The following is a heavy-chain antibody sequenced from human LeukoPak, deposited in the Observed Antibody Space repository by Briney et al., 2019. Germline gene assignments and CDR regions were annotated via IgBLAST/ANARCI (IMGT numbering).Heavy chain of an antibody. V-gene: IGHV1-69*04. CDR3: AREWAVAGLDY. CDR2: IIPILGIA. J-gene: IGHJ4*02. D-gene: IGHD6-19*01. Sequence: SVKVSCKASGGTFSSYAISWVRQAPGQGLEWMGRIIPILGIANYAQKFQGRVTITADKSTSTAYMELSSLRSEDTAVYYCAREWAVAGLDYWGQGTLVIVSS. CDR1: GGTFSSYA.